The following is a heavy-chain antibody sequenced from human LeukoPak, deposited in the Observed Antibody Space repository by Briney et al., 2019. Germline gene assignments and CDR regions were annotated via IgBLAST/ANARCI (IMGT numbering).Heavy chain of an antibody. V-gene: IGHV3-21*01. CDR1: GSTFSSCS. J-gene: IGHJ6*02. Sequence: GGSLRLSCAASGSTFSSCSMNWVRQAPGKGLEWVSSISSSSSYIYYADSVKGRFTISRDNAKNSLYLQMNSLRAEDTAVYYCARDEVAATLYYYYYYGMDVWGQGTTVTVSS. CDR3: ARDEVAATLYYYYYYGMDV. CDR2: ISSSSSYI. D-gene: IGHD6-19*01.